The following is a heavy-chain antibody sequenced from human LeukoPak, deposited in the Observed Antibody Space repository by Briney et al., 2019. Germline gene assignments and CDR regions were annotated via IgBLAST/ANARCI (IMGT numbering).Heavy chain of an antibody. CDR2: IYYSGST. Sequence: KPSETLSLTCTVSGGSISSYYWSWIRQPPGEGLEWIGHIYYSGSTNYNPSLKSRVTISVDTSKNQFSLKLSAVTAADTAVYYCARDRAAAGTFDYWGQGTLVTVSS. D-gene: IGHD6-13*01. V-gene: IGHV4-59*01. CDR3: ARDRAAAGTFDY. J-gene: IGHJ4*02. CDR1: GGSISSYY.